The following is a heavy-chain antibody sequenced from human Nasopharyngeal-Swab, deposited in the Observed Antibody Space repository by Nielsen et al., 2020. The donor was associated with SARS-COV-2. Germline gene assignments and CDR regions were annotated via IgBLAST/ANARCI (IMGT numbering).Heavy chain of an antibody. D-gene: IGHD3-3*01. CDR2: INTNTGNP. CDR3: ARDHRTTIFGVVIIQGYYGMDV. J-gene: IGHJ6*02. V-gene: IGHV7-4-1*04. Sequence: WVRQAPGQGLEWMGWINTNTGNPTYAQGFTGRFVFSLDTSVSMAYLQISSLKAEDTAVYYCARDHRTTIFGVVIIQGYYGMDVWGQGTTVTVSS.